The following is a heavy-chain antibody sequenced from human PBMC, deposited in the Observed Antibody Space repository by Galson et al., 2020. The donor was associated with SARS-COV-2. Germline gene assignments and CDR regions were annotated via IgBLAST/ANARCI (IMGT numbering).Heavy chain of an antibody. V-gene: IGHV3-21*01. J-gene: IGHJ2*01. CDR3: ARAVGTAAFYFWYVDL. D-gene: IGHD6-13*01. Sequence: GGSLRLSCAASGLTFNKYTMNWVRQSPGKGPEWLSSMSSSGTQIFYAASVRGRFTISRDDAKNSLYLQMNSLSAGDTAVYYCARAVGTAAFYFWYVDLWCRGTLVTVSS. CDR1: GLTFNKYT. CDR2: MSSSGTQI.